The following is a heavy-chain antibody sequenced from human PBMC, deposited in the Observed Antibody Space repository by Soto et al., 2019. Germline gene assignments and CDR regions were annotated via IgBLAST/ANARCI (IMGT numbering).Heavy chain of an antibody. CDR2: ISGSGGSP. CDR3: AKARCSTTNCYVPDY. Sequence: PGGSLRLSCAASGFTFSTNTMSWVRQAPGKGLEWVSAISGSGGSPSYADSVQGRFTISRDNPKNTLYLQMNSLRAEDTAMYYCAKARCSTTNCYVPDYWGQGTLVTVSS. CDR1: GFTFSTNT. J-gene: IGHJ4*02. V-gene: IGHV3-23*01. D-gene: IGHD2-2*01.